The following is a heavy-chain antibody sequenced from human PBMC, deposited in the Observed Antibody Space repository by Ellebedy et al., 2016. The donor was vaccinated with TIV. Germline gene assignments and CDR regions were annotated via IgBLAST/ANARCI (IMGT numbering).Heavy chain of an antibody. V-gene: IGHV5-51*01. CDR1: GYNFNTNW. J-gene: IGHJ4*02. D-gene: IGHD7-27*01. CDR3: SGRPELGSQGFDY. CDR2: IYPGDSDA. Sequence: GESLKISCKGSGYNFNTNWVAWVRQMPGKGLECMGVIYPGDSDARYSPSFQGQVIISADKSSNTAYLQWSSLKAADTATYYCSGRPELGSQGFDYWGQGTLVTVSP.